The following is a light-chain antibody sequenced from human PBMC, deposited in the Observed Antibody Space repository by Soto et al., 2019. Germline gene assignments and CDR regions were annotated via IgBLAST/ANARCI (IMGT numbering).Light chain of an antibody. CDR3: CSYEGSSTPYV. V-gene: IGLV2-23*01. CDR2: EGS. CDR1: SSDVGSYNL. J-gene: IGLJ1*01. Sequence: QSALTQPASVSGSPGQSITISCTGTSSDVGSYNLVSWYQQHPGKAPKLMIYEGSKRPSGVSNRFSGSKSGNTASLTISGLQADDEADYYCCSYEGSSTPYVFGTGTKLTVL.